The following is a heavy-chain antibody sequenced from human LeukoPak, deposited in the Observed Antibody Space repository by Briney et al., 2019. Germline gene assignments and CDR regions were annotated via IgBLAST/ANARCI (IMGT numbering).Heavy chain of an antibody. CDR1: GFTFSSYG. V-gene: IGHV3-30*03. D-gene: IGHD1-1*01. J-gene: IGHJ4*02. CDR3: ARFSNWNDEGSASYYIDY. CDR2: ISYDGSNK. Sequence: GGSLRLSCAASGFTFSSYGMHWVRQAPGKGLEWVAVISYDGSNKYYADSVKGRFTISRDNSKNTLYLQMNSLRAEDTAVYYCARFSNWNDEGSASYYIDYWGQGTLVTVSS.